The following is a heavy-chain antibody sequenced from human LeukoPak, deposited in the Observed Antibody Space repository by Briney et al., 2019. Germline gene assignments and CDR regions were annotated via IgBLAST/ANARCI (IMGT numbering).Heavy chain of an antibody. D-gene: IGHD1-20*01. Sequence: GGSLRLSCAASGFTFSDYYMSWIRQAPGKGLEWVSYISSSGNIIYYADSVKGRFTISRDNAKNSLYLQMNSLRAEDTAVYYCARRRYNWNAIDYWGQGTLVTVSS. CDR2: ISSSGNII. J-gene: IGHJ4*02. V-gene: IGHV3-11*01. CDR1: GFTFSDYY. CDR3: ARRRYNWNAIDY.